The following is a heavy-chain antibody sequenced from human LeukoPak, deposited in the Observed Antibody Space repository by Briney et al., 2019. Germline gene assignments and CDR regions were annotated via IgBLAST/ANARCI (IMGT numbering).Heavy chain of an antibody. V-gene: IGHV3-23*01. D-gene: IGHD2-15*01. Sequence: PGGSLRLSCAASGFTFSSYAMSWVRQAPGKGLEWVSAISGSGGSTYYADSVKGRFTISRDNSKNTLYLQMNSLRAEDTAVYYCARSPKLSLPVYCSGGSCYFPHYFDYWGQGTLVTVSS. J-gene: IGHJ4*02. CDR3: ARSPKLSLPVYCSGGSCYFPHYFDY. CDR2: ISGSGGST. CDR1: GFTFSSYA.